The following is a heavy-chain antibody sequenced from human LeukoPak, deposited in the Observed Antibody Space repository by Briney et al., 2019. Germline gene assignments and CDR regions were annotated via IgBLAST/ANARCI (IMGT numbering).Heavy chain of an antibody. J-gene: IGHJ4*02. CDR3: ARDTPNVYYYDTSGYDH. D-gene: IGHD3-22*01. CDR1: GYSVSSGSYY. CDR2: IYYSGST. Sequence: SETLSLTCTVSGYSVSSGSYYWSWIRQPPGKGLEWIGYIYYSGSTSYNPSLNSRVTISLDTSKNQFSLKLSSVTAADTAIYYCARDTPNVYYYDTSGYDHWGQGTLVTVSS. V-gene: IGHV4-61*01.